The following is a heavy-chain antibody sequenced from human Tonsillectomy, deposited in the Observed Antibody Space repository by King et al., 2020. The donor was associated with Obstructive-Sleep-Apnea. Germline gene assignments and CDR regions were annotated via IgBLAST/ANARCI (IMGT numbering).Heavy chain of an antibody. V-gene: IGHV3-23*04. CDR2: ISGSGFRT. CDR1: GFTFSTYA. D-gene: IGHD5-18*01. J-gene: IGHJ6*02. Sequence: VQLVESGGGLVQPGGSVRLSCAASGFTFSTYAMNWVRQAPGKGLEWVSDISGSGFRTYYADSVKGRFTISRDNSKNTLYLQMNSLRVEDTAVFYCAKDLGSSGYSPGDGMDVWGQGTTVTVSS. CDR3: AKDLGSSGYSPGDGMDV.